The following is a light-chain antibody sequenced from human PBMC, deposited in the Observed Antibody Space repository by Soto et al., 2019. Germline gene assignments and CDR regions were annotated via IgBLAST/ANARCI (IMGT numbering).Light chain of an antibody. CDR3: CSYAGSLTIVI. J-gene: IGLJ2*01. CDR2: SVT. CDR1: SSDVGDYNY. Sequence: QSALTQPRSVSGSPGQSVTISCTGTSSDVGDYNYVSWYQQQPGKAPKLMIYSVTKRPSGVPDRFSGSKSGNTASLTISGLQSEDEGVYYCCSYAGSLTIVIFGGGTKVTVL. V-gene: IGLV2-11*01.